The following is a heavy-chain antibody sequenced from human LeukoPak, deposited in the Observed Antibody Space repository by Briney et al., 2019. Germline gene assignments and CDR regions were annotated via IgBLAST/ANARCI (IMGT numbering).Heavy chain of an antibody. CDR3: ARDNVAQMYYFDY. CDR1: GFSFRGYA. Sequence: GGSLRLSCAASGFSFRGYAMHWVRQAPGKGLEWVAVIWYDGSKKYYADSVKGRFTISRDNSKNTLYLQMNSLRAEDTAVYYCARDNVAQMYYFDYWGQGTLVTVSS. CDR2: IWYDGSKK. D-gene: IGHD2-21*01. J-gene: IGHJ4*02. V-gene: IGHV3-33*01.